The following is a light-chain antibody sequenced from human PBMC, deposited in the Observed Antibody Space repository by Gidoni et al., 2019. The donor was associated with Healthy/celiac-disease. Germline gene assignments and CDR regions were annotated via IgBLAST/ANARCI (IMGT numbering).Light chain of an antibody. CDR1: KLGDKY. Sequence: SYELTQPPSVSVSPGQTASITCSGDKLGDKYACWCQQKPGQSPVLVIYQDSKRPSGIPARFSGSNSGNTATLTISGTQAMDEADYYCQAWDSSTYWVFGGGTKLTVL. J-gene: IGLJ3*02. CDR2: QDS. V-gene: IGLV3-1*01. CDR3: QAWDSSTYWV.